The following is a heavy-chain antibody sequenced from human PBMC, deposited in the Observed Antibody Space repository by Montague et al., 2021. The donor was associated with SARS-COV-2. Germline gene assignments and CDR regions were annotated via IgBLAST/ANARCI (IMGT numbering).Heavy chain of an antibody. CDR2: FHHSGST. J-gene: IGHJ4*02. D-gene: IGHD2-15*01. V-gene: IGHV4-59*01. Sequence: SETLSLTCTVSGASITNFYWSWIRQPPGKGLEWIGYFHHSGSTNYNPSLKGRVTISIDTPKNRFSLNLRSVTAADTAVYFCARITEVVAFDLWGQGTLVSVSS. CDR1: GASITNFY. CDR3: ARITEVVAFDL.